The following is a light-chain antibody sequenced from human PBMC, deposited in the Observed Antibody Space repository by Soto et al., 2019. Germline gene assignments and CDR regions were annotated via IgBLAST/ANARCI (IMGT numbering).Light chain of an antibody. CDR3: QQYGSSPAIT. CDR1: QSAFSNY. CDR2: DAS. V-gene: IGKV3-20*01. Sequence: EIVLTQSPGTLSLSPGERATLSCRASQSAFSNYLAWYHQKPGQAPRLLTYDASPRDGGISDRFSGSGSGTDFNLTISSLEPEDFAVYYCQQYGSSPAITFGGGTKVEIK. J-gene: IGKJ4*01.